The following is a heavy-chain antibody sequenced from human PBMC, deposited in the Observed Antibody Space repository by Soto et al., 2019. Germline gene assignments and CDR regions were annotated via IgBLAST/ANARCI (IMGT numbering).Heavy chain of an antibody. V-gene: IGHV4-31*03. D-gene: IGHD3-3*01. CDR1: VFSITIGCYY. CDR2: IFYTGTT. J-gene: IGHJ4*02. Sequence: SATXSLTCTFSVFSITIGCYYLNWIRQHPGKGLEWIGYIFYTGTTRYNSALQSRVSISVDSTKNHFSLKLTSVTAADTAVYYCERDKTIFGVDLQKGLETWGQGTLVNVYS. CDR3: ERDKTIFGVDLQKGLET.